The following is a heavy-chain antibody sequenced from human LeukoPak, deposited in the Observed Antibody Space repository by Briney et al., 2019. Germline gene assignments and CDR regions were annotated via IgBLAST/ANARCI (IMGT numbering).Heavy chain of an antibody. CDR3: ASGPVWGHRAGSIDY. CDR2: IYYSGST. J-gene: IGHJ4*02. D-gene: IGHD1-26*01. V-gene: IGHV4-39*07. CDR1: GGSISSSSYY. Sequence: SETLSLTCTVSGGSISSSSYYWGWIRQPPGKGLEWIRSIYYSGSTYYNPSLKSRVTISVDTSKNQFSLKLSSVTAADTAVYYCASGPVWGHRAGSIDYWGQGTLVTVSS.